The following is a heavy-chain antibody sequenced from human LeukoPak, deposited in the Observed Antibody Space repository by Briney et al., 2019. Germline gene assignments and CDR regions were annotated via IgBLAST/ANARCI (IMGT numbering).Heavy chain of an antibody. CDR2: ITWNSGRI. J-gene: IGHJ6*02. Sequence: GRSLRLSCATSGFTFHDYSMRWVRQVPGKGLEWVSGITWNSGRIGYADSVKGRFTISRDNAKNSLYLQMNSLRAEDTALYYCAKDIEGAGTYYPRSGMDVWGQGTTVTVSS. V-gene: IGHV3-9*01. D-gene: IGHD3-10*01. CDR1: GFTFHDYS. CDR3: AKDIEGAGTYYPRSGMDV.